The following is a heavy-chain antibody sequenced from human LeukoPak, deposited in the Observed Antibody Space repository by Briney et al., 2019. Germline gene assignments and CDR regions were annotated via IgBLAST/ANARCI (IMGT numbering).Heavy chain of an antibody. Sequence: SETLSLTCTVSDDSITIYYWSWIRQPPGKGLEWIGYIDHTGSTNYNPSLKSRVTMSVDTSKNQFSLKLSSVTAADTAVYYCAGGNWWFDPWGQGTLVTVSS. CDR3: AGGNWWFDP. V-gene: IGHV4-59*12. J-gene: IGHJ5*02. CDR1: DDSITIYY. CDR2: IDHTGST.